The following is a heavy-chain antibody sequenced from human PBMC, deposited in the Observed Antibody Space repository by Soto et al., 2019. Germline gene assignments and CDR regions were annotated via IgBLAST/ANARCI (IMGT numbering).Heavy chain of an antibody. D-gene: IGHD6-19*01. CDR3: ARAQWLVLDY. J-gene: IGHJ4*02. CDR1: GGSIVSGGSA. Sequence: PSESLSLTCTVSGGSIVSGGSAWSWIRQPPGKGLEWIGYIYHSGSTYYNPSLKSRVTISLDRSKNHFSLKLSSVSAADTAVYYCARAQWLVLDYWGQGTLGTVSS. V-gene: IGHV4-30-2*01. CDR2: IYHSGST.